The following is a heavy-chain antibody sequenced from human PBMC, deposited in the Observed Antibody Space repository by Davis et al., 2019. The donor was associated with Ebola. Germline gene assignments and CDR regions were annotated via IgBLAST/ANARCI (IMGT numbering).Heavy chain of an antibody. CDR3: AKDIVSGQLYGMDV. D-gene: IGHD6-13*01. CDR2: ISWNSDSI. Sequence: SLKISCAASGFTFDDYAMHWVRQAPGKGLEWVSGISWNSDSIGYADSVKGRFTISRDNAKNSLYLQMNSLRAEDTALYYCAKDIVSGQLYGMDVWGKGTTVTVSS. J-gene: IGHJ6*04. V-gene: IGHV3-9*01. CDR1: GFTFDDYA.